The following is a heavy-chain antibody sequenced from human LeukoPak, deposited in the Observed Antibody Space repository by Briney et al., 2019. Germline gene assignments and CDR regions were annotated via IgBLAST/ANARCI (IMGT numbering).Heavy chain of an antibody. CDR3: AGYGGSYPYYMDV. J-gene: IGHJ6*03. V-gene: IGHV3-66*01. CDR2: MYTLGNT. Sequence: GGSLRLSCAASGFTVSTNYVTWIRQAPGKGLEWVSVMYTLGNTNYADSVRGRFTISRDNSKNTLYLQMNSLRAEDTAVYYCAGYGGSYPYYMDVWGKGTTVTISS. D-gene: IGHD1-26*01. CDR1: GFTVSTNY.